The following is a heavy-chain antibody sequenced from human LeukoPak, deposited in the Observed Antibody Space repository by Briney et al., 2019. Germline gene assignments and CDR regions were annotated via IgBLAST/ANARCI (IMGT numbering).Heavy chain of an antibody. Sequence: SETLSLTCTVSGGSISSYYWSWIRQPPGKGLEWIGYIYYSGSTNYNPSLKSRVTISVDTSKNQFSLKLSSVTAADTAVYYSARDRDGYNYVRGYYYMDVWGKGTTVTVSS. J-gene: IGHJ6*03. CDR3: ARDRDGYNYVRGYYYMDV. D-gene: IGHD5-24*01. CDR2: IYYSGST. CDR1: GGSISSYY. V-gene: IGHV4-59*01.